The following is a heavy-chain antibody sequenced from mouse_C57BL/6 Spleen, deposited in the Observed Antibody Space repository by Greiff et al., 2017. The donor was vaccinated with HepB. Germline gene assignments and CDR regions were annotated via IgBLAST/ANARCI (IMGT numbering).Heavy chain of an antibody. Sequence: VQLQQSGPELVKPGASVKISCKASGYAFSSSWMNWVKQRPGKGLEWIGRIYPGDGDTNYNGKFKGKATLTADKSSSTAYMQLSSLTSEDSAVYFCARTLYDGYSYWYFDVWGTVTTVTVSS. V-gene: IGHV1-82*01. CDR3: ARTLYDGYSYWYFDV. J-gene: IGHJ1*03. CDR1: GYAFSSSW. CDR2: IYPGDGDT. D-gene: IGHD2-3*01.